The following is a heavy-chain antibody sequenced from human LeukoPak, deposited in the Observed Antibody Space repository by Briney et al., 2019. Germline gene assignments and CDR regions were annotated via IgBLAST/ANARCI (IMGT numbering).Heavy chain of an antibody. Sequence: GGSLRLSCLTSGFTLSTNAMSWVRQAPGKGLEWISGISGSGASTYYADSVKGRFTISRDNAKNSLYLQMTSLRADDTAVYYCARDRVPVTVPYFDYWGQGTLVTVSS. V-gene: IGHV3-23*01. CDR3: ARDRVPVTVPYFDY. J-gene: IGHJ4*02. D-gene: IGHD2-2*01. CDR1: GFTLSTNA. CDR2: ISGSGAST.